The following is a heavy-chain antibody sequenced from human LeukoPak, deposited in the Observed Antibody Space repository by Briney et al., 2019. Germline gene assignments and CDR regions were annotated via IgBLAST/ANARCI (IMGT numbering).Heavy chain of an antibody. CDR1: GGSISSYY. D-gene: IGHD2/OR15-2a*01. CDR3: ARLGLLTSSFGP. Sequence: SETLSLTCSVSGGSISSYYWTWIRQPPGKSLEWIGYIHYSGSTDYNPSLKGRVTISVDTSKNQFSLKLTSVTAADTAVYYCARLGLLTSSFGPWGQGTLVTVSS. J-gene: IGHJ5*02. CDR2: IHYSGST. V-gene: IGHV4-59*08.